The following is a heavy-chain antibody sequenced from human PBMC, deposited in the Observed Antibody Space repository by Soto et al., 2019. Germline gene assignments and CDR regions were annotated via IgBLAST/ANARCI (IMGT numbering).Heavy chain of an antibody. J-gene: IGHJ4*02. Sequence: QVQLQESGPGLVKPSQTLSLTCTVSGGSISSGGYYWSWIRQRPGKGLEWIGYIYYSGSTYYNPSLESRVTISVDTSKNQFSLKLSSVTAADTAVYYCAREGRRDGYNCFDYWGQGTLVTVSS. V-gene: IGHV4-31*03. CDR2: IYYSGST. CDR1: GGSISSGGYY. D-gene: IGHD5-12*01. CDR3: AREGRRDGYNCFDY.